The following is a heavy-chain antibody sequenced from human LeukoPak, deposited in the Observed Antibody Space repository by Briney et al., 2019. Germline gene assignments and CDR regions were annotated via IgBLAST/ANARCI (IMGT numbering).Heavy chain of an antibody. V-gene: IGHV4-34*01. Sequence: SETLSLNCAVYGGSFSGYYWSWIRQPPGKGLEWIGEINHSGSTNYNPSLKSRVTISVDTSKNQFSLKLSSVTAADTAVYYCARGRDFWSGYYTEWFDPWGQGTLVTVSS. D-gene: IGHD3-3*01. CDR1: GGSFSGYY. CDR3: ARGRDFWSGYYTEWFDP. CDR2: INHSGST. J-gene: IGHJ5*02.